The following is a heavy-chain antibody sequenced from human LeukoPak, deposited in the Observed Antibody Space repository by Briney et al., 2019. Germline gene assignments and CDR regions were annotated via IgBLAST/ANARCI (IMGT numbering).Heavy chain of an antibody. Sequence: ASVTVSCKASGYTFTNFYLHWVRQAPGQGLEWMGIINPIGGSTINAQKFQGRVTMTRDTSTNTVYMELSSLRSEDTAVYYCARSPEMATIPGIYSQNWFDTWGQGTLVTVSS. J-gene: IGHJ5*02. CDR2: INPIGGST. V-gene: IGHV1-46*01. D-gene: IGHD5-24*01. CDR1: GYTFTNFY. CDR3: ARSPEMATIPGIYSQNWFDT.